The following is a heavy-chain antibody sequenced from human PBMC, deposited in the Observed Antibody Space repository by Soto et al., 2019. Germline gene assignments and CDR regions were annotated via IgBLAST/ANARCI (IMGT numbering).Heavy chain of an antibody. CDR3: ARGPPGPVDYDVWSGYYAINPHRDS. CDR2: IYYSGST. J-gene: IGHJ4*02. D-gene: IGHD3-3*01. Sequence: QVQLQESGPGLVKPSQTLSLTCTVSGGSISSGGYYWSWIRQHPGKGLEWIGYIYYSGSTYYNPSLKSRVPIPVDPSTLQFSVKRSAVMAAATALYYSARGPPGPVDYDVWSGYYAINPHRDSWGQGTLVTVSS. V-gene: IGHV4-31*03. CDR1: GGSISSGGYY.